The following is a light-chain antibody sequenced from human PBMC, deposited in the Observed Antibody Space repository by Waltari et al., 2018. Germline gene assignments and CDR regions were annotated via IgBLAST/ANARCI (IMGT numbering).Light chain of an antibody. CDR2: EVT. J-gene: IGLJ1*01. CDR1: SGDVGGYHY. Sequence: QPALTQPPSASGSPGQSVTIPCTGTSGDVGGYHYVSWYQQHPGKTPKLIIYEVTTRPSGVPDRFSGSKSGNTASLTVSGLQAEDEADYYCNSFAGSNTHVFGTGTKVTVL. CDR3: NSFAGSNTHV. V-gene: IGLV2-8*01.